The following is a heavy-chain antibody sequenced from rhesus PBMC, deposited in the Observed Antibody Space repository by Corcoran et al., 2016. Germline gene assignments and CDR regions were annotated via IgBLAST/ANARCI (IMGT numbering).Heavy chain of an antibody. Sequence: QLQLQESGPGLVKPSETLSLTCAVSGYSISSGYGWSWIRQPPGKGLEWIGYISYSGSTSYNPSLKILVTSSRDTSKNQFALKLSSVTAADTAVYYGAAGYSSGWYDYGLDSWGQGVVVTVSS. D-gene: IGHD6-31*01. CDR2: ISYSGST. J-gene: IGHJ6*01. V-gene: IGHV4-122*02. CDR3: AAGYSSGWYDYGLDS. CDR1: GYSISSGYG.